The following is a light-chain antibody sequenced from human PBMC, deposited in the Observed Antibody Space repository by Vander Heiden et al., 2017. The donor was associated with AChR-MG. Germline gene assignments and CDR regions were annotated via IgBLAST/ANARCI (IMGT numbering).Light chain of an antibody. CDR2: EVS. Sequence: QSALTQPPSASGSPGQSVTISCTGTSSDVGGYNYVSWYQQHPGKAPSLMIYEVSTRPSGVPDRFSGSKSGNTASLTVSGLQAEDEADYYCSSYAGSNGGVFGGGTKLTVL. J-gene: IGLJ2*01. V-gene: IGLV2-8*01. CDR1: SSDVGGYNY. CDR3: SSYAGSNGGV.